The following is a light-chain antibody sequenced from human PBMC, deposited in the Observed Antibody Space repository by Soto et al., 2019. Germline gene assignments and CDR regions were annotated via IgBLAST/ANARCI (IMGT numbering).Light chain of an antibody. V-gene: IGKV1-39*01. CDR1: QHVDRY. CDR2: SAS. CDR3: QQSSNIPWT. J-gene: IGKJ1*01. Sequence: DIQMTQSPSSLCASVGDSVTITCRTSQHVDRYLSWYQQIPGRAPKLLIYSASSLVSGVPPRFRGSASGTEFTLSISSLQREDFATYFCQQSSNIPWTFGQGTKVDIK.